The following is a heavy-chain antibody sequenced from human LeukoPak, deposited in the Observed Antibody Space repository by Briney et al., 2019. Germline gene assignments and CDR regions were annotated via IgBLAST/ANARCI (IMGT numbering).Heavy chain of an antibody. D-gene: IGHD1-7*01. Sequence: SETLSLTCTLSGRSISIYYWSWMPDSPGKGLEWIEYIHYSVSTHYNPPLKSRVTISVDTCKSQLFLQLSSVAAADTPVYYCASTEWNYARWGQGILVTVSS. CDR2: IHYSVST. V-gene: IGHV4-59*08. CDR3: ASTEWNYAR. J-gene: IGHJ4*02. CDR1: GRSISIYY.